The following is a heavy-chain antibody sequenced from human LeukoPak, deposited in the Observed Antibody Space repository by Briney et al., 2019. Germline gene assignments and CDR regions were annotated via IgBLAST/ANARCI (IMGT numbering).Heavy chain of an antibody. D-gene: IGHD3-22*01. CDR3: ARGIDYYDSSGYYH. V-gene: IGHV3-11*01. Sequence: GGSLRLSCAASGFTFSDYYMSWIRQAPGKGLAWVSYISSSGSTIYYADPVKGRFTISRDNAKNSLYLQMNSLRAEDTAVYYCARGIDYYDSSGYYHWGQGTLVTVYS. J-gene: IGHJ5*02. CDR1: GFTFSDYY. CDR2: ISSSGSTI.